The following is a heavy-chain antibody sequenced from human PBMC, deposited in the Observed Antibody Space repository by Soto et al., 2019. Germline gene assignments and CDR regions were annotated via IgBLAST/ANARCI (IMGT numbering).Heavy chain of an antibody. Sequence: QVQLVQSGAEVKKPGASVKVSCKASGYTFTSYGISWVRQAPGQGLEWMGWISAYNGNTNYAQKLQGRVTMTTDISTSTAYMELRSLRSDDTAIYYCARDSPGVPPEILADAFDIWGQGTMVTVSS. CDR2: ISAYNGNT. CDR1: GYTFTSYG. V-gene: IGHV1-18*01. J-gene: IGHJ3*02. CDR3: ARDSPGVPPEILADAFDI. D-gene: IGHD7-27*01.